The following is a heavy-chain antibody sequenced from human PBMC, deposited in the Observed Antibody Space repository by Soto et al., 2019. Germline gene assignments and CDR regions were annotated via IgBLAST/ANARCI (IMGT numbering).Heavy chain of an antibody. D-gene: IGHD3-3*01. J-gene: IGHJ6*02. Sequence: PSETLSLTCIVSGGSISSNYWSWIRQPPGKGLEWIGYIYYTGSTNFNPSLKNRVIISVDTSKNQFSLKLSSVTAAGTAVYYCARSYPNTIFGVVPSRGLDVWGQGTTVTVT. CDR1: GGSISSNY. CDR2: IYYTGST. V-gene: IGHV4-59*01. CDR3: ARSYPNTIFGVVPSRGLDV.